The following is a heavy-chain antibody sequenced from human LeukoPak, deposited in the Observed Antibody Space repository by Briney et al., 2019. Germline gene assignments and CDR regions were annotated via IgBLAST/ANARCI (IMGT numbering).Heavy chain of an antibody. J-gene: IGHJ5*02. CDR3: VWTQKNWFDP. CDR1: GYTFANYG. CDR2: TNPFNGNT. Sequence: ASVKVSCKASGYTFANYGIGWVRQAPGQGLEWMGWTNPFNGNTNNAQNFQGRVTVTTDTSTSTAYMELRSLRSDDTAVYYCVWTQKNWFDPWGQGTLVTVSS. V-gene: IGHV1-18*01. D-gene: IGHD3/OR15-3a*01.